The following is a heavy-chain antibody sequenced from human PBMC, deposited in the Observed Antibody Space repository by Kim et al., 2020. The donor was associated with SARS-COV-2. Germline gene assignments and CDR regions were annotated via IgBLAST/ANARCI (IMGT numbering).Heavy chain of an antibody. Sequence: GGSLRLSCAASGFSFSSYSMNWVRQAPGKGLEWVAAITGSSGSIFYADSVKGRFIFCSYNALDSESVLCLRVRLEDTAVYFCARDMYFGSGSPDYWGQGT. D-gene: IGHD3-10*01. V-gene: IGHV3-21*06. CDR1: GFSFSSYS. CDR2: ITGSSGSI. J-gene: IGHJ4*02. CDR3: ARDMYFGSGSPDY.